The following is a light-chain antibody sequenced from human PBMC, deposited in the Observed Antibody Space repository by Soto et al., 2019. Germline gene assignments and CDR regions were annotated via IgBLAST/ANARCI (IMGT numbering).Light chain of an antibody. CDR3: QQYDDVPPT. CDR2: DAS. V-gene: IGKV1-33*01. CDR1: QDISNY. Sequence: DIQMTQSPSSLSASVGDRVTITCQASQDISNYLSWYQQKPGKAPELLIYDASNLETGVPSRFSGSGSGTDFTFTISSLQPEDFATYYCQQYDDVPPTFGPGTKVDF. J-gene: IGKJ3*01.